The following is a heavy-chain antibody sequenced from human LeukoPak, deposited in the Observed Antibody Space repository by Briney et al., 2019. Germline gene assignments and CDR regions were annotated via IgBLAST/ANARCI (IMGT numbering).Heavy chain of an antibody. CDR1: GGTFSSYA. CDR3: ARLDDYVWGSYRYPDAFDI. Sequence: GSSVKVSCKASGGTFSSYAISWVRQAPGQGLEWMGRIIPIFGTANYAQKFQGRVMITTDESTSTAYMELSSLRSEDTAVYYCARLDDYVWGSYRYPDAFDIWGQGTMVTVSS. CDR2: IIPIFGTA. J-gene: IGHJ3*02. V-gene: IGHV1-69*05. D-gene: IGHD3-16*02.